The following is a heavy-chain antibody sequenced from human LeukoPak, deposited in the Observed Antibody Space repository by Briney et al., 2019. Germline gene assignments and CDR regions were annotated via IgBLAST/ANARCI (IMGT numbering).Heavy chain of an antibody. CDR1: GFTFSNYN. Sequence: PGGSLRLSCAVSGFTFSNYNMNWVRQAPGKGLEWGSYISSSTTIYYADSVKGRFTISRDNAKNSLYLQMNRMRAEDTAVYYCAKEQFASGSYSPGFDYWGQGTLVTVSS. CDR3: AKEQFASGSYSPGFDY. CDR2: ISSSTTI. J-gene: IGHJ4*02. V-gene: IGHV3-69-1*02. D-gene: IGHD3-10*01.